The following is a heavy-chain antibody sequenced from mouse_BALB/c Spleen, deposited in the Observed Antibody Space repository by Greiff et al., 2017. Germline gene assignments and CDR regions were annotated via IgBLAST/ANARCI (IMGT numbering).Heavy chain of an antibody. CDR3: ARGGGYAMDY. J-gene: IGHJ4*01. CDR2: ISDGGSYT. Sequence: EVNLVESGGGLVKPGGSLKLSCAASGFTFSDYYMYWVRQTPEKRLEWVATISDGGSYTYYPDSVKGRFTISRDNAKNNLYLQMSSLKSEDTAMYYCARGGGYAMDYWGQGTSVTVSS. CDR1: GFTFSDYY. V-gene: IGHV5-4*02.